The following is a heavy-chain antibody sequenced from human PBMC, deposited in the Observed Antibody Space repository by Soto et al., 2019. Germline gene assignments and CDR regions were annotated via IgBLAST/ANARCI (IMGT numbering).Heavy chain of an antibody. CDR3: AREDRLGYCSSTSCYRRPRFDY. D-gene: IGHD2-2*02. J-gene: IGHJ4*02. V-gene: IGHV3-33*01. CDR1: GFTFSSYG. Sequence: QVQLVESGGGVVQPGRSLRLSCAASGFTFSSYGMHWVRQAPGKGLEWVAVIWYDGSNKYYADSVKGRFTISRDNSKNTLYLQMNRLRAEDTAVYYCAREDRLGYCSSTSCYRRPRFDYWGQRTLVTVSS. CDR2: IWYDGSNK.